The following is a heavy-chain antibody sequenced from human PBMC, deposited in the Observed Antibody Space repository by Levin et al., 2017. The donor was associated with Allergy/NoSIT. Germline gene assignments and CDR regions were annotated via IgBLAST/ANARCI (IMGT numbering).Heavy chain of an antibody. CDR3: TRAPEAVAGLFDY. CDR2: IRSKAYGGTT. D-gene: IGHD6-19*01. CDR1: EFTFGDYA. J-gene: IGHJ4*02. Sequence: GGSLRLSCTASEFTFGDYAMSWFRQAPGKGLEWVGCIRSKAYGGTTEYAASVKGRVTISRDDSESIAYLQMNSLKTEDTAVYYCTRAPEAVAGLFDYWGQGTLVTVSS. V-gene: IGHV3-49*03.